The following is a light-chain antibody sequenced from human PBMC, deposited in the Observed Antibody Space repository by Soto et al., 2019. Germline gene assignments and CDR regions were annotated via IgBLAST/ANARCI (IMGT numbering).Light chain of an antibody. J-gene: IGKJ4*01. CDR1: QSVLYSDNRNY. V-gene: IGKV4-1*01. Sequence: DIVMTQSPDSVAVSLGERATINCKSSQSVLYSDNRNYIIWYQQRAGQPPKPLIYWASTRVSGVPDRFSGSGSGTDFALTISSMQAEDVAVYYCQQHYSTPLTLGGGTKVEI. CDR2: WAS. CDR3: QQHYSTPLT.